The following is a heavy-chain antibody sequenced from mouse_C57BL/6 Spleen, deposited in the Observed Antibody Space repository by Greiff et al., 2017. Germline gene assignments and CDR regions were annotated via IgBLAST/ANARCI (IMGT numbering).Heavy chain of an antibody. Sequence: VQLQQSGAELVKPGASVKISCKASGYAFSSYWMNWVKQRPGKGLEWIGQIYPGDGDTNYNGKFKGKATLTADKSSSTAYMPLRSLTYEDSAVYFCARSASPYYVSSYYAMDYWGQGTSVTVSS. CDR3: ARSASPYYVSSYYAMDY. J-gene: IGHJ4*01. CDR1: GYAFSSYW. D-gene: IGHD1-1*01. CDR2: IYPGDGDT. V-gene: IGHV1-80*01.